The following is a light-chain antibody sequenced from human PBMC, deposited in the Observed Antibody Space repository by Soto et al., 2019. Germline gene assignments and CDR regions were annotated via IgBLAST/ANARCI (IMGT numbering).Light chain of an antibody. CDR1: QNIDMY. J-gene: IGKJ1*01. CDR2: GAS. V-gene: IGKV1-39*01. CDR3: QHTFNSPSWT. Sequence: DIHMTQSPSSLSASVGDTVTITCRASQNIDMYLNWYQQKPGKAPRVLISGASNLQSGVPSRFSGSGSGTDFTLTISSLQPEDFASYFCQHTFNSPSWTFGQGTKVDIK.